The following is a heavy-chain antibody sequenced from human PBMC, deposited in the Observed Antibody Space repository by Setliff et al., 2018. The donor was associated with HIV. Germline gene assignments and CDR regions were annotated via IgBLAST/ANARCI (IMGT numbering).Heavy chain of an antibody. CDR1: GVTFSNYA. V-gene: IGHV1-69*05. CDR3: ARDTGQQLVGFDI. Sequence: SVKVSCKASGVTFSNYAISWVRQAPGQGLEWMGGIIPIFGTANYAQKFQGRVTITTDESTITAYMELSSLRSEDTAVYYCARDTGQQLVGFDIWGQGKMVTVSS. CDR2: IIPIFGTA. J-gene: IGHJ3*02. D-gene: IGHD6-13*01.